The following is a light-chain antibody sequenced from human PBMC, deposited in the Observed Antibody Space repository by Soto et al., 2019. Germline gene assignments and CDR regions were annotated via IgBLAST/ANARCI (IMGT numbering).Light chain of an antibody. CDR1: QSVSSN. CDR3: QQYGSSPQT. V-gene: IGKV3-20*01. CDR2: GAS. Sequence: EIVMTQSPANLSVSPGEKATLSCRASQSVSSNLAWVQQKPGQVPRLLIYGASRRATGSPDRFSGSGAGTDFTLTISRLEHEDFAVYYCQQYGSSPQTFGQGTKVDIK. J-gene: IGKJ1*01.